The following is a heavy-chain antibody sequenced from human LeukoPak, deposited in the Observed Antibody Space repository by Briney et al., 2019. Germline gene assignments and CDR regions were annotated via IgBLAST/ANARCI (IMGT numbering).Heavy chain of an antibody. Sequence: PGGSLRLSCAASGFTFSSYAMHWVRQAPGKGLEWVAVISNDGSNKYYADSVKGRFTISRDNSKNTLYLQMNSLRAEDTAVYYCARLRLYCSSTSCHDAFDIWGQGTMVTVSS. J-gene: IGHJ3*02. D-gene: IGHD2-2*01. CDR1: GFTFSSYA. CDR2: ISNDGSNK. CDR3: ARLRLYCSSTSCHDAFDI. V-gene: IGHV3-30*04.